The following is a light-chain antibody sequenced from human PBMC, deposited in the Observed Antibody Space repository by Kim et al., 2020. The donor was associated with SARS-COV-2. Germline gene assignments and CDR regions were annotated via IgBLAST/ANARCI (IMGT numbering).Light chain of an antibody. Sequence: DIQMTQSPSSLSASVGDSVTITCRASQGISNYLAWYQQNPGKVPKLLIYAASALRSGVPSRFSGSGSGTDFTLTITSLQPEDVAVYYCQQCKGAPWTFGHGTKVDIK. CDR3: QQCKGAPWT. CDR2: AAS. CDR1: QGISNY. J-gene: IGKJ1*01. V-gene: IGKV1-27*01.